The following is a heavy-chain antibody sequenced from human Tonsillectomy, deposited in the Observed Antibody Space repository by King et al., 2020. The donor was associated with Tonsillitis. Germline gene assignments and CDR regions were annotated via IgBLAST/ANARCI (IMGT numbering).Heavy chain of an antibody. V-gene: IGHV3-33*08. J-gene: IGHJ4*02. D-gene: IGHD6-13*01. CDR2: IWYDGSNK. Sequence: QLVQSGGGVVQPGRSLRLSCAASEFTFNNYGMHWVRQAPGKGLEWVAVIWYDGSNKYYADSVKGRFTISRDDSKNTLYLQMNSLRAEDTAVYYCARDSYSSTWNTHFEYWGQGTLVTVSS. CDR1: EFTFNNYG. CDR3: ARDSYSSTWNTHFEY.